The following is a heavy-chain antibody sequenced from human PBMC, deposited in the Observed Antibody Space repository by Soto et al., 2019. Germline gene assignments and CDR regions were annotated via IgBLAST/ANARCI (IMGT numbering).Heavy chain of an antibody. CDR2: IYYSGST. Sequence: QVQLQESGPGLVKPSETLSLTCTVSGGSISSYYWSWIRQPPGKGLEWIGYIYYSGSTNYNPSLKSRVTISVDTSKNQFSLKLSSVTAADTAVYYCARVRTPDAFDIWGQGTMVTVSS. J-gene: IGHJ3*02. CDR3: ARVRTPDAFDI. V-gene: IGHV4-59*01. CDR1: GGSISSYY.